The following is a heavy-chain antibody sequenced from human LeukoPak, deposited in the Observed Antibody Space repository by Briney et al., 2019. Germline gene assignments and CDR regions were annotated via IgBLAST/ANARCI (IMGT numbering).Heavy chain of an antibody. CDR2: FDPEDGET. Sequence: ASVKVSCKVSGYTLTELSMHWVRPAPGKRPEWMGGFDPEDGETIYAQKCQGRVTMTEDTSTDTAYMELSRLRSEDTAVYYCATERRWLHPIKNWGQGTLVTVSS. CDR1: GYTLTELS. D-gene: IGHD5-24*01. J-gene: IGHJ4*02. CDR3: ATERRWLHPIKN. V-gene: IGHV1-24*01.